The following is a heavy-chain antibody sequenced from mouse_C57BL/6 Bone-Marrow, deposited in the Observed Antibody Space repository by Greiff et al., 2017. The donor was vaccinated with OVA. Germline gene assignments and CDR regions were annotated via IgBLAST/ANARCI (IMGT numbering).Heavy chain of an antibody. V-gene: IGHV1-82*01. CDR1: SYAFSSSW. CDR2: IYPGDGDT. J-gene: IGHJ1*03. D-gene: IGHD2-4*01. CDR3: AREDDYDWYFDV. Sequence: QVQLQQSGPELVKPGASVKISCKASSYAFSSSWMNWVKQRPGKGLEWIGRIYPGDGDTNYNGKFKGKATLTADKSSSTAYMQLSSLTSEDSAVYFCAREDDYDWYFDVWGTGTTVTVSS.